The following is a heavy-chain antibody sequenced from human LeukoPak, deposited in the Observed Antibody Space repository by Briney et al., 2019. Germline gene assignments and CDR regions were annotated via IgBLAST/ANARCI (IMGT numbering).Heavy chain of an antibody. CDR2: IYHSGST. Sequence: SQTLSLTCAVSGGSISSGGYSWSWIRQPPGKGLEWIGHIYHSGSTYYNPSLKSRVTISVDRSKNQFSLKLSSVTAADTAVYSCARGAQWFGELFDYWGQGTLVTVSS. V-gene: IGHV4-30-2*01. J-gene: IGHJ4*02. CDR1: GGSISSGGYS. CDR3: ARGAQWFGELFDY. D-gene: IGHD3-10*01.